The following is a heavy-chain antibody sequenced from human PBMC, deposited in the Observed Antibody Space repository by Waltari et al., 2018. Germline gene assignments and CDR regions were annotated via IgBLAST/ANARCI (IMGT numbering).Heavy chain of an antibody. CDR2: ISGSGVST. D-gene: IGHD3-3*01. CDR1: GITFSSYA. Sequence: EVQLVESGGGLVQPGGSLRLPCAASGITFSSYAMSWVRPAHGKGLEWVSAISGSGVSTYYADSVKGRFTISRDNSKNTLYLQMNSLRAEDTAVYYCAKDEYYDFWSGYYTSFDYWGQGTLVTVSS. V-gene: IGHV3-23*04. J-gene: IGHJ4*02. CDR3: AKDEYYDFWSGYYTSFDY.